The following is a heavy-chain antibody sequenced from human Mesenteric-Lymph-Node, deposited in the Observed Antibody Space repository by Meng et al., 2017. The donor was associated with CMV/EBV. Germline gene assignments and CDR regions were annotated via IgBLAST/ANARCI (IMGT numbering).Heavy chain of an antibody. Sequence: LSLTCAASGFTFSSYSMNWVRQAPGKGLEWVSSISTSSSYLYYADSVKGRFTISRDNAKNSLYLQMNSLRAEDTAVYYCARDGTSHGMDVWGQGTTVTVSS. CDR3: ARDGTSHGMDV. V-gene: IGHV3-21*01. J-gene: IGHJ6*02. D-gene: IGHD1-7*01. CDR2: ISTSSSYL. CDR1: GFTFSSYS.